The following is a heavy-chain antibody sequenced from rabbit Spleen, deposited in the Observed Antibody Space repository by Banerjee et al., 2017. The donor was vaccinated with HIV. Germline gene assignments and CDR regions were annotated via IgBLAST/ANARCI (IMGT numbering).Heavy chain of an antibody. CDR3: ARGSATMTLVITGYYLSL. D-gene: IGHD2-1*01. Sequence: QSLEESGGDLVKPGASLTLTCTASGFSFTYIDYLCWVRQPPGKGPEWIACVAAGVSFTSYYATWAKGRFTISKTSSTTVTLQVTSLTAADTATYFCARGSATMTLVITGYYLSLWGPGTLVTVS. CDR1: GFSFTYIDY. V-gene: IGHV1S40*01. CDR2: VAAGVSFTS. J-gene: IGHJ4*01.